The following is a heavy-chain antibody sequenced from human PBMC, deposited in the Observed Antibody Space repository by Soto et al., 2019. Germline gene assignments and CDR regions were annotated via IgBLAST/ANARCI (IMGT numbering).Heavy chain of an antibody. D-gene: IGHD4-17*01. CDR3: ASGITVTSGFDY. Sequence: QLQLQESGPGLVKPSETLSLTCTVSGGSISSSSYYWGWIRQPPGKGLEWIGSIYYSGSTYYNPSLKRRVTISVDTSKNKFFLKLSSVTAADTAVYYCASGITVTSGFDYWGQGTLVTVSS. J-gene: IGHJ4*02. CDR1: GGSISSSSYY. CDR2: IYYSGST. V-gene: IGHV4-39*01.